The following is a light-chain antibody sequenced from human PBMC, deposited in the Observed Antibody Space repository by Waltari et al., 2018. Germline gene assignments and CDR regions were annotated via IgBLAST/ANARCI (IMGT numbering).Light chain of an antibody. CDR1: TGAVTSGCY. V-gene: IGLV7-43*01. J-gene: IGLJ3*02. CDR3: LLYYGGAQV. CDR2: STN. Sequence: QTVVTQEPSLTVSPAGTVTLTCASSTGAVTSGCYPSWFQQKPGQPPRALIYSTNNKHSWTPARFSGSLLGGKAALTLSGVQVEDEAEYYCLLYYGGAQVFGGGTKLTVL.